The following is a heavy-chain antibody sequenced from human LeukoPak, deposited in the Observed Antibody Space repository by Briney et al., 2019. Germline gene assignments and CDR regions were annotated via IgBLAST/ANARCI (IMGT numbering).Heavy chain of an antibody. V-gene: IGHV1-69*05. Sequence: SVKVSCKASGGTFSSYAISWVRQAPGQGLEWMGGIIPIFGTANYARKFQGRVTITTDESTSTAYMELSSLRSEDTAVYYCARGAGSTLRFLEWLPFDYWGQGTLVTVSS. CDR3: ARGAGSTLRFLEWLPFDY. D-gene: IGHD3-3*01. CDR1: GGTFSSYA. CDR2: IIPIFGTA. J-gene: IGHJ4*02.